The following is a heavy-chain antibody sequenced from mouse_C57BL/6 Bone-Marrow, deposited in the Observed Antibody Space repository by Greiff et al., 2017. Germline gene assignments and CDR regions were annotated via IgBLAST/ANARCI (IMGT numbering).Heavy chain of an antibody. CDR1: GFTFSSYA. V-gene: IGHV5-4*01. D-gene: IGHD1-1*01. CDR3: ARDDVVSHFDY. J-gene: IGHJ2*01. Sequence: VQVVESGGGLVKPGGSLKLSCAASGFTFSSYAMSWVRQTPEKRLEWVATISDGGSYTYYPDNVKGRFTISRDNAKNNLYLQMSHLKSEDTAMYYCARDDVVSHFDYWGQGTTLTVSS. CDR2: ISDGGSYT.